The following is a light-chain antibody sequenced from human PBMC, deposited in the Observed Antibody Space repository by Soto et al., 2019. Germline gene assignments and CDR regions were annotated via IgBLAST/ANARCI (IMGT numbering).Light chain of an antibody. Sequence: ERVMTQFPATLSVSPGAKATLSCRASQTVSNNLAWYQQKPGQAPRLLIYFASTRATGVPARLSGSGSGTEFTLTISNLQSEDSAVYYCQHYNEWPLTFGGGTKL. CDR3: QHYNEWPLT. V-gene: IGKV3-15*01. J-gene: IGKJ4*01. CDR2: FAS. CDR1: QTVSNN.